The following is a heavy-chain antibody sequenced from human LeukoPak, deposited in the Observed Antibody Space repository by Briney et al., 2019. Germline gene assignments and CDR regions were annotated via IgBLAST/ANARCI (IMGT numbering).Heavy chain of an antibody. CDR3: ARDLRGDYDFWSGRFPID. J-gene: IGHJ4*02. D-gene: IGHD3-3*01. CDR2: MSSDGNKN. Sequence: GGSLRLSCEASGFTFSHYAMHWVRQAPGKGLEWVAVMSSDGNKNYYADSVKGRFTISRDNSKDTLYLEMHSLIREDTAVYYCARDLRGDYDFWSGRFPIDWGRGTLVTVPS. V-gene: IGHV3-30*04. CDR1: GFTFSHYA.